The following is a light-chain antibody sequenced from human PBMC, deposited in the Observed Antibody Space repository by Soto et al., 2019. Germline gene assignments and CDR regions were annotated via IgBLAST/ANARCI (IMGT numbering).Light chain of an antibody. CDR3: HQSYSAPLT. Sequence: DIQKNQSPTSLSAIVGTRATIPCRASQTISSFLYWYQQKPGKAPKLLIYAASSLQSGVPSRFSGSGSGTDFTLTIASLQPEDFATYFCHQSYSAPLTFGGGTKVDIK. CDR1: QTISSF. J-gene: IGKJ4*01. V-gene: IGKV1-39*01. CDR2: AAS.